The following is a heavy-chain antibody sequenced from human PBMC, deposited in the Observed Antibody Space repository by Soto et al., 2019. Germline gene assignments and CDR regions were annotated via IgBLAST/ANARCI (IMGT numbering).Heavy chain of an antibody. V-gene: IGHV1-69*13. CDR3: ARGDSSSWNLHNWFDP. CDR2: IIPIFGTA. CDR1: GGTFSSYA. D-gene: IGHD6-13*01. Sequence: SVKVSCKASGGTFSSYAISWVRQAPGQGLEWMGGIIPIFGTANYAQKFQGRVTITADESTSTAYMELSSLRSEDTAVYYCARGDSSSWNLHNWFDPWGQGTLVTVSS. J-gene: IGHJ5*02.